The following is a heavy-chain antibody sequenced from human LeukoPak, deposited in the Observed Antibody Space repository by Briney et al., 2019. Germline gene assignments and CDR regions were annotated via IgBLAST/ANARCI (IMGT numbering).Heavy chain of an antibody. D-gene: IGHD3-9*01. J-gene: IGHJ4*02. Sequence: EGSLRLSCAASGFTFSSYSMNWVRQAPGKGLEWVSSISSSSSYIYYADSVKGRFTISRDNAKNSLYLQMNSLRAEDTAVYYCARYRVTGYYSIGTPPFDYWGQGTLVTVSS. CDR3: ARYRVTGYYSIGTPPFDY. CDR1: GFTFSSYS. V-gene: IGHV3-21*01. CDR2: ISSSSSYI.